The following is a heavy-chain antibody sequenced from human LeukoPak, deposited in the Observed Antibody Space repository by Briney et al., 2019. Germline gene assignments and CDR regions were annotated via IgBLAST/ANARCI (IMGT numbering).Heavy chain of an antibody. D-gene: IGHD5-12*01. J-gene: IGHJ6*03. Sequence: PSETLSLTCAVYGGSFSGYYWSWIRQPPGKGLEWIGEINHSGSTNYNPSLKSRVTISVDTSKNQFSLKLSSVPAADTAVYYCARPWTVATHYYMDVWGKGTTVTVSS. CDR1: GGSFSGYY. CDR2: INHSGST. V-gene: IGHV4-34*01. CDR3: ARPWTVATHYYMDV.